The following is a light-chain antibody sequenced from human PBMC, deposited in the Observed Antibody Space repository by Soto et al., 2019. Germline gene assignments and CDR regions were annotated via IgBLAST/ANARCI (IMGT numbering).Light chain of an antibody. J-gene: IGKJ1*01. Sequence: DVVMTQSPLSLPVTLGQPASISCRSSQSLVYSDGNTYLNWFQQRPGQSTRRLIYSVSNRDSGVPERFSGSGSGTDFTLKISRVEAEDVGVYYCLQCTRWPRTFGQGTKVEIK. CDR3: LQCTRWPRT. V-gene: IGKV2-30*01. CDR1: QSLVYSDGNTY. CDR2: SVS.